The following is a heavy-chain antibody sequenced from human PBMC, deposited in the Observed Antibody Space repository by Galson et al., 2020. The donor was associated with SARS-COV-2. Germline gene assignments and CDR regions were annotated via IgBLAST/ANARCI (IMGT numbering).Heavy chain of an antibody. CDR3: LIAVAALGSDD. V-gene: IGHV3-53*01. Sequence: GGSLRLSCAASGFTVSSNYMSWVRQAPGKGLEWVSVIYSGGSTYYADSVKGRFTISRDNSKNTLYLQMNSLRAEDTAVYYCLIAVAALGSDDWGQGTLVTVSS. D-gene: IGHD6-19*01. CDR1: GFTVSSNY. J-gene: IGHJ4*02. CDR2: IYSGGST.